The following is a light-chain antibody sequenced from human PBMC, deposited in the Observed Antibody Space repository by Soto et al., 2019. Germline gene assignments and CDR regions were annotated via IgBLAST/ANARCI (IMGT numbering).Light chain of an antibody. CDR1: SSDVGVYNF. J-gene: IGLJ2*01. V-gene: IGLV2-8*01. Sequence: QSALTQPPSASGSRGQSVTISCTGTSSDVGVYNFVSWYQQIPGKAPKLMIYEVSKRPSGVPDRFSGSKSGNTASLTVSGLQADDEADYYCSSYSGSSNFVVFGGGTKLTV. CDR3: SSYSGSSNFVV. CDR2: EVS.